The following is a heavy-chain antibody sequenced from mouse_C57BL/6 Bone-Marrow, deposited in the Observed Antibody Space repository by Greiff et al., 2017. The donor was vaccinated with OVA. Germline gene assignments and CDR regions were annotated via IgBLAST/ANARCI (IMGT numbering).Heavy chain of an antibody. V-gene: IGHV1-80*01. CDR2: IYPGDGDT. CDR1: GYAFSSYW. CDR3: ARYYYGSSYDFDV. D-gene: IGHD1-1*01. J-gene: IGHJ1*03. Sequence: VQLVESGAELVKPGASVKISCKASGYAFSSYWMNWVKQRPGKGLEWIGQIYPGDGDTNYNGKFKGKATLTADKSSSTAYMQLSSLTSEDSAVYFCARYYYGSSYDFDVWGTGTTVTVSS.